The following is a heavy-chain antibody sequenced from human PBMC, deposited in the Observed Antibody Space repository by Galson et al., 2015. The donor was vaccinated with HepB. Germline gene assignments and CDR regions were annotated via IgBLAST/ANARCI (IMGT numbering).Heavy chain of an antibody. CDR3: ARKRAVAGSAPLEN. D-gene: IGHD6-19*01. CDR1: GGTFSSYT. CDR2: IIPILGIA. J-gene: IGHJ4*02. V-gene: IGHV1-69*02. Sequence: SVKVSCKASGGTFSSYTISWVRQAPGQGLEWMGRIIPILGIANYAQKFQGRVTITADKSTSTAYMELSSLRSEDTAVYYCARKRAVAGSAPLENWGQGTLVTVSS.